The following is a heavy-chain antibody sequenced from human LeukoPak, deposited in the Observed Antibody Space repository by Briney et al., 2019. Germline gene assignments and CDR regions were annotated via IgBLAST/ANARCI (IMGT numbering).Heavy chain of an antibody. J-gene: IGHJ6*03. D-gene: IGHD6-6*01. CDR1: GGTFSSYA. Sequence: ASVKVSCKASGGTFSSYAINWVRQATGQGLEWMGWMSPNSGNTGYAQKFQGRVTITRNTSISTAYMELSSLRSEDTAVYYCARGADSSSTYYMDVWGKGTTVTVSS. V-gene: IGHV1-8*03. CDR3: ARGADSSSTYYMDV. CDR2: MSPNSGNT.